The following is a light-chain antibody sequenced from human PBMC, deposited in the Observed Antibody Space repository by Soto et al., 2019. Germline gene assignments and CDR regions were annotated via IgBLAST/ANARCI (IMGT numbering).Light chain of an antibody. CDR2: GAS. V-gene: IGKV3-15*01. J-gene: IGKJ1*01. CDR3: QQYDIWPPT. CDR1: QSVSTN. Sequence: EIVMTQSPAILSVSPGERATLSCRASQSVSTNLAWFQQKPGHTPRLLFNGASTRATGIPARFTGSGSGTEFILTISSLQSEDFAVYYCQQYDIWPPTFGQGTKVDIK.